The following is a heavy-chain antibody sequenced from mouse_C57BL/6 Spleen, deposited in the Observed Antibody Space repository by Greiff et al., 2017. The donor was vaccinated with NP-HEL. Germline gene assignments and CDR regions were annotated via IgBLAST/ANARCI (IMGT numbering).Heavy chain of an antibody. CDR3: ARAPYYYGSSSGDMDY. J-gene: IGHJ4*01. V-gene: IGHV1-82*01. D-gene: IGHD1-1*01. CDR2: IYPGDGDT. CDR1: GYAFSSSW. Sequence: QVQLKESGPELVKPGASVKISCKASGYAFSSSWMNWVKQRPGKGLEWIGRIYPGDGDTNYNGKFKGKATLTADTSSSTAYMQLSSLTSDDSAVYFCARAPYYYGSSSGDMDYWGQGTTVTVSS.